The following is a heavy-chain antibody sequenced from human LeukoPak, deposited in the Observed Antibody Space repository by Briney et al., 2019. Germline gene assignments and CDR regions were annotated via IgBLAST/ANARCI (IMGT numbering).Heavy chain of an antibody. J-gene: IGHJ4*02. CDR1: GFTFDDYG. CDR3: ARDLSRHTIFGPGPTPFDY. V-gene: IGHV3-20*04. D-gene: IGHD3-3*01. Sequence: GGSLRLSCAASGFTFDDYGMSWVRQAPGKGLEWVSGINWNGGSTGYADSVKGRSTIPRDNAKNSLYLQMNSLRAEDTALYYCARDLSRHTIFGPGPTPFDYWGQGTLVTVSS. CDR2: INWNGGST.